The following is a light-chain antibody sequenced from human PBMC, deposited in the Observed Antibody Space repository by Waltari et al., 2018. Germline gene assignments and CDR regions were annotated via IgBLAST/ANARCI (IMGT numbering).Light chain of an antibody. V-gene: IGLV2-23*01. CDR1: SSDVGSYNL. J-gene: IGLJ1*01. CDR2: EGS. Sequence: QSDLTQPASVSGAPGQAITIACTGTSSDVGSYNLVSWYQQHPGQAPKLRLYEGSKRPSGVSNRVSGSKSGNTASLPISGLQAEDEADYYCCSYAGSSTRYVFGTGTKVTVL. CDR3: CSYAGSSTRYV.